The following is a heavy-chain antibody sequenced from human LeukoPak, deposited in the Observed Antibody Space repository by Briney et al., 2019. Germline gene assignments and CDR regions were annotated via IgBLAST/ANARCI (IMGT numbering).Heavy chain of an antibody. V-gene: IGHV1-69*04. D-gene: IGHD2-15*01. CDR1: GGIFNDYS. CDR3: ARDRPRARYFDY. Sequence: SVRVSCKASGGIFNDYSISWVRQAPGQGLEWMGRIIPILNVPNYAQKFEGRVTITADKSTNTAYMELSSLKSEDTAVYFCARDRPRARYFDYWGQGTLVTVSS. CDR2: IIPILNVP. J-gene: IGHJ4*02.